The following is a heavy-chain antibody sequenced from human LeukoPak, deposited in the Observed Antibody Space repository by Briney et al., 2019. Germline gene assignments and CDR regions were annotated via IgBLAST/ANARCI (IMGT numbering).Heavy chain of an antibody. CDR1: GFTFSSYA. CDR2: ISYDGSNK. D-gene: IGHD6-19*01. CDR3: ARGGYSSGWYASRYNWFDP. V-gene: IGHV3-30*04. J-gene: IGHJ5*02. Sequence: PGGSLRLSCAASGFTFSSYAMHWVRQAPGKGLEWLAVISYDGSNKYYADSVKGRFTISRDNSKNTLYLQMNSLRAEDTAVYYCARGGYSSGWYASRYNWFDPWGQGTLVTVSS.